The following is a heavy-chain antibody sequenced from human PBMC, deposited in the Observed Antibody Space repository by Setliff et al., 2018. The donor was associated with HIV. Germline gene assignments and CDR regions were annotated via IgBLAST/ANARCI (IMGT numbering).Heavy chain of an antibody. CDR1: GFSVSDNY. J-gene: IGHJ6*03. Sequence: GSLRLSCAASGFSVSDNYMSWVRQAPGKGLEWVSSISSSSSYIYYADSVKGRFTISRDNAKNSLYLQMNSLRAEDTAVYYCARDSAYYDFWSGYYTGCYMDVWGKGTTVTVSS. V-gene: IGHV3-21*01. CDR2: ISSSSSYI. D-gene: IGHD3-3*01. CDR3: ARDSAYYDFWSGYYTGCYMDV.